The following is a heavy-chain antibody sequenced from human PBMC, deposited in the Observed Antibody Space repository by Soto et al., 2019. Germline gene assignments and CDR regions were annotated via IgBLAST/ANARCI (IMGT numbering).Heavy chain of an antibody. CDR3: AXDQDYEFWSGYRNWFDP. CDR2: ISGSGGST. V-gene: IGHV3-23*01. CDR1: GFTFSSYA. Sequence: GGSLRLSCAASGFTFSSYAMSWVRQAPGKGLEWVSAISGSGGSTYYADSVKGRFTISRDNSKNTLYLQMNSLRAEDTAVYYCAXDQDYEFWSGYRNWFDPWGQGTLVTVSS. J-gene: IGHJ5*02. D-gene: IGHD3-3*01.